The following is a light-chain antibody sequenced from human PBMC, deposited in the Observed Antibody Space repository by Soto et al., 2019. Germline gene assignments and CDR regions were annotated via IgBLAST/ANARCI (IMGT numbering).Light chain of an antibody. V-gene: IGLV2-14*01. CDR1: SSDVGGYNR. Sequence: QSALTQPASVSGSPGQSITISCTGTSSDVGGYNRVSWYQQHLGKAPKLMIYEVSNRPSGVSSRFSGSKSGNTASLTISGLQAEDEADYYCNSYTSSTTWVFGGGTKVTVL. CDR2: EVS. CDR3: NSYTSSTTWV. J-gene: IGLJ3*02.